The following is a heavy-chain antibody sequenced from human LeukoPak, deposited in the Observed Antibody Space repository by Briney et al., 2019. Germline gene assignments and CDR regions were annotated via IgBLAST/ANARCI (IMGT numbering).Heavy chain of an antibody. V-gene: IGHV3-21*01. CDR1: GFTFSSYS. Sequence: PGRSLRLSRAPSGFTFSSYSMNSVRHAPGKGLEWVSSISGSSTYIYYADSVRGRFTISRDNAKNSLYLQMNSLRVEDTAVYYCARSSGWRDYFQDWGQGTLVTVSS. CDR2: ISGSSTYI. CDR3: ARSSGWRDYFQD. D-gene: IGHD6-19*01. J-gene: IGHJ1*01.